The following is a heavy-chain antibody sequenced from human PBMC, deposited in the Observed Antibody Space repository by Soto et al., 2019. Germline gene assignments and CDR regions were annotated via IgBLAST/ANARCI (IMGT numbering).Heavy chain of an antibody. CDR2: IIPIFGTA. D-gene: IGHD3-22*01. J-gene: IGHJ4*02. CDR3: ARPNYYDDADYYLSLDF. Sequence: ASVKVSCKASGGTFSSYAISWVRQAPGQGLEWMGGIIPIFGTANYALKFQGRVTITADKSTSTVYMELSSLTSEDTAMFYCARPNYYDDADYYLSLDFWGQGTPVTVSS. CDR1: GGTFSSYA. V-gene: IGHV1-69*06.